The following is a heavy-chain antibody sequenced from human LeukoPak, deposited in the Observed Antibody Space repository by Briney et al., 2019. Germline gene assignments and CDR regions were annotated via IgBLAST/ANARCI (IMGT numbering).Heavy chain of an antibody. Sequence: GASVKVSCKASGYTFTSYGISWVRQAPGQGLEWMGWISAYNGNTNYAQKLQGRVTMTEDTSTDTAYMELSSLRSEDTAVYYCATVSPGWYYFDYWGQGTLVTVSS. CDR1: GYTFTSYG. D-gene: IGHD1-1*01. J-gene: IGHJ4*02. V-gene: IGHV1-18*01. CDR2: ISAYNGNT. CDR3: ATVSPGWYYFDY.